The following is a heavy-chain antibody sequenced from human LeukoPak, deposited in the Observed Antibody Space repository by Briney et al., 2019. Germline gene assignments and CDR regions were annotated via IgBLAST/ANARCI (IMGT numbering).Heavy chain of an antibody. CDR2: INHNGNVN. V-gene: IGHV3-7*01. Sequence: PGGSLRLSCAASGFTFSSYWMNWARQAPGKGLEWVASINHNGNVNYYVDSVKGRFTISRDNSKNTLYLQMNSLRAEDTAVYHCTRAFDYWAREPWSPSPQ. CDR3: TRAFDY. J-gene: IGHJ4*02. CDR1: GFTFSSYW.